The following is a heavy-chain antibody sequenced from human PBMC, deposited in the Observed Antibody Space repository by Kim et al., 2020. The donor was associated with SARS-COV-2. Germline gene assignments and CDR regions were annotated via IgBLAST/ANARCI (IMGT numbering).Heavy chain of an antibody. Sequence: GGSLRLSCAASGFTVSSNYMSWVRQAPGKGLEWVSVIYSGGSTYYADSVKGRFTISRDNSKNTLYLQMNSLRAEDTAVYYCATYCSSTSCQGYDFDYWGQGTLVTVSS. CDR3: ATYCSSTSCQGYDFDY. J-gene: IGHJ4*02. CDR2: IYSGGST. D-gene: IGHD2-2*01. V-gene: IGHV3-53*01. CDR1: GFTVSSNY.